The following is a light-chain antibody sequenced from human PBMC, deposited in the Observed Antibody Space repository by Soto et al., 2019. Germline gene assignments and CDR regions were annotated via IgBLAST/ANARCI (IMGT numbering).Light chain of an antibody. J-gene: IGKJ1*01. CDR3: QQYGSSPQT. Sequence: TLSLSPGERATLSSRASQSVSSSYLAWYQQKPGQAPRLLIYGASSRATGIPDRFSGSGSGTDFTLTISRLEPEDFAVYYCQQYGSSPQTFGQGTNVDIK. CDR1: QSVSSSY. V-gene: IGKV3-20*01. CDR2: GAS.